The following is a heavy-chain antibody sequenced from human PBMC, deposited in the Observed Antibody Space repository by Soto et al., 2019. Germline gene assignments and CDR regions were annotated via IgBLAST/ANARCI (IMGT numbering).Heavy chain of an antibody. CDR3: AKGIYSYGYNSFDY. J-gene: IGHJ4*02. Sequence: PGGSLRLSCAASGFTFSSYAMSWVRQAPGKGLEWVSAISGSGDSTYDADSAKGRFTISRDNSENTLYLQMNSLRAEDTAVYYCAKGIYSYGYNSFDYWSQGTLVTVSS. CDR1: GFTFSSYA. V-gene: IGHV3-23*01. CDR2: ISGSGDST. D-gene: IGHD5-18*01.